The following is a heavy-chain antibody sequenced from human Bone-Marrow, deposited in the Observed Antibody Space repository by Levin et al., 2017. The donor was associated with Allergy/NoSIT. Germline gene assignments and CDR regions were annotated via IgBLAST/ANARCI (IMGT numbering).Heavy chain of an antibody. CDR2: IYSGGYT. V-gene: IGHV3-53*01. Sequence: GGSLRLSCVASDFTVSSNYMSWVRQAPGKGLEWVSVIYSGGYTYYADSVKGRFTISRDNSKNTLYLQMNSLRGEDTAVYYCARTEYYYYGMDVWGQGTTVTVSS. J-gene: IGHJ6*02. CDR3: ARTEYYYYGMDV. CDR1: DFTVSSNY.